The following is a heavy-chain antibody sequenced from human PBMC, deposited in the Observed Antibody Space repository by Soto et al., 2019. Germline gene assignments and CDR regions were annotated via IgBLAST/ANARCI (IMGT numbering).Heavy chain of an antibody. D-gene: IGHD3-3*01. Sequence: QVQLVESGGGVVQPGRSLRLSCAASGFTFSSYGIHWVRQAPGKGLEWVAVIWYDGSNKYYADSVKGRFSISRDNSKNTVHLQTNSLTAEDTAEYHCARDWTGMDVWGQGTTVTVSS. CDR3: ARDWTGMDV. CDR1: GFTFSSYG. J-gene: IGHJ6*02. V-gene: IGHV3-33*01. CDR2: IWYDGSNK.